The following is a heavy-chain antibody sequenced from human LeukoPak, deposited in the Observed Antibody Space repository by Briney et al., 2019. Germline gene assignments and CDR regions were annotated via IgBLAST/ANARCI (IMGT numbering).Heavy chain of an antibody. CDR2: IYPGDSDT. J-gene: IGHJ5*02. Sequence: GEPLKISCKGSGYSFTSYWIGWVRQMPGKGLEWMGIIYPGDSDTRYSPSFQGQVTISADKSTSTAYLQWSSLKASDTAMYYCARLTLYDSSGYYGWFDPWGQGTLVTVSS. D-gene: IGHD3-22*01. CDR3: ARLTLYDSSGYYGWFDP. CDR1: GYSFTSYW. V-gene: IGHV5-51*01.